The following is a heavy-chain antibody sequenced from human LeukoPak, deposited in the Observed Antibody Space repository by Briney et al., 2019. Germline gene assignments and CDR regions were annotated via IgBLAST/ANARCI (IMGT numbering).Heavy chain of an antibody. D-gene: IGHD3-22*01. J-gene: IGHJ4*02. Sequence: SETLSLTCTVSGGSISNNNYYWAWIRQPPGKGLECIGSIYYSGSPYYNPSLKSRVTISVDTSKNQFSLKLSSVTAADTAVYYCARDRRYYYDSSGYYSHFDYWGQGTLVTVSS. CDR2: IYYSGSP. V-gene: IGHV4-39*07. CDR3: ARDRRYYYDSSGYYSHFDY. CDR1: GGSISNNNYY.